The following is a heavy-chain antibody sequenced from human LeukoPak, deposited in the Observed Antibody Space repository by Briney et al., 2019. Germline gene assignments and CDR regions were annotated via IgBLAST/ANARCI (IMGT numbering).Heavy chain of an antibody. D-gene: IGHD2-2*01. Sequence: SQTLSLTCTVSGGSIGSGGYYWSWIRQHPGKGLEWIGSIYYSGSTYYNPSLKSRVTISVDTSKNRFSLKLSSVTAADTAVYYCARVGVVVPADQDWGQGTLVTVSS. CDR3: ARVGVVVPADQD. V-gene: IGHV4-39*07. J-gene: IGHJ4*02. CDR2: IYYSGST. CDR1: GGSIGSGGYY.